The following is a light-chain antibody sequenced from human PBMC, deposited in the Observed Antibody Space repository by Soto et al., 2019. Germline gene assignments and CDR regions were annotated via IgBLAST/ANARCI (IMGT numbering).Light chain of an antibody. Sequence: DIQMTQSPSILSASVGDRVTITCRASQSVSSWLAWYQQRPGKAPKILIYKASTLESGVPSRFSGSGSGTDFTLTISSLQPDDFATYFCQQYDNYPYTFGQGTKLDIK. J-gene: IGKJ2*01. CDR3: QQYDNYPYT. V-gene: IGKV1-5*03. CDR2: KAS. CDR1: QSVSSW.